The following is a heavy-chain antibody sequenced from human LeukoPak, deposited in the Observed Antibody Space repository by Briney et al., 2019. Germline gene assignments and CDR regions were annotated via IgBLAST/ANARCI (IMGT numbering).Heavy chain of an antibody. CDR2: ISSSGGSK. J-gene: IGHJ4*02. D-gene: IGHD2-15*01. Sequence: GGSLRLSCAASGFTFSDFYMNWVRQAPGKGLEWVSHISSSGGSKYYADSVKGRFTIYRDNAKPSLYLQMNSLRAEDTAVYYCARHHGSGAFFDLWGQGSLVTVSS. CDR1: GFTFSDFY. CDR3: ARHHGSGAFFDL. V-gene: IGHV3-11*04.